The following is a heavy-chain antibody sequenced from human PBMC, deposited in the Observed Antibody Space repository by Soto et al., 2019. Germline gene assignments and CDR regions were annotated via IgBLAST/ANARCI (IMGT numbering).Heavy chain of an antibody. CDR1: GGSITRGGYY. D-gene: IGHD2-15*01. CDR2: IYNSGTT. CDR3: ARDTRYCSGGSCYYFDY. J-gene: IGHJ4*02. V-gene: IGHV4-31*02. Sequence: ASETLYLTCTVSGGSITRGGYYWSWIRQHPGKGLEWIGYIYNSGTTYYKPSLKNRVNISVDTSKNQISLKLTSVTAVDTSVYYCARDTRYCSGGSCYYFDYWGQGTLVTVSS.